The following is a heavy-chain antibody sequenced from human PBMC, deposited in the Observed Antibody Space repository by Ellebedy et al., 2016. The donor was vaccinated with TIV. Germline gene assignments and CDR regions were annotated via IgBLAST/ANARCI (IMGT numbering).Heavy chain of an antibody. J-gene: IGHJ6*02. CDR1: GFTFSDRY. V-gene: IGHV3-72*01. CDR3: ARDEGPKLELRSYYYFVMDV. D-gene: IGHD1-7*01. Sequence: GGSLRLSCAASGFTFSDRYMDWVRQAPGKGLEWVGRTRNKANSYSTEYAASVKGRFTISRDDSKNSLYLQMNSLKTEDTAVYYCARDEGPKLELRSYYYFVMDVWGQGTTVTVSS. CDR2: TRNKANSYST.